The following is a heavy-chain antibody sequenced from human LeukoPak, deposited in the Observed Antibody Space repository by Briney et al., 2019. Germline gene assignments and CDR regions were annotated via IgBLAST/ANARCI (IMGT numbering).Heavy chain of an antibody. CDR1: GGTFSSYA. J-gene: IGHJ5*02. CDR3: ARVGMVVDARFDP. V-gene: IGHV1-69*04. CDR2: IIPILGIA. D-gene: IGHD2-15*01. Sequence: VASVKVSCKASGGTFSSYAISWVRQAPGQGLEWMGRIIPILGIANYAQKFQGRVTITADKSTSTAYMELSRLRSEDTAVYYCARVGMVVDARFDPWGQGTLVTVSS.